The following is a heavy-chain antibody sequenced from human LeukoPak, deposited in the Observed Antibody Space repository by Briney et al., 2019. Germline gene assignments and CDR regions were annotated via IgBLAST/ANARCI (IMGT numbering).Heavy chain of an antibody. Sequence: GGSLRLSCAASGFIFSTYWMNWVRQAPGKGLEWVSYISSSGSTIYYADSVKGRFTISRDNAKNSLYLQMNSLRAEDTAVYYCARGWELPDAFDIWGQGTMVTVSS. CDR1: GFIFSTYW. J-gene: IGHJ3*02. CDR2: ISSSGSTI. V-gene: IGHV3-48*04. D-gene: IGHD1-26*01. CDR3: ARGWELPDAFDI.